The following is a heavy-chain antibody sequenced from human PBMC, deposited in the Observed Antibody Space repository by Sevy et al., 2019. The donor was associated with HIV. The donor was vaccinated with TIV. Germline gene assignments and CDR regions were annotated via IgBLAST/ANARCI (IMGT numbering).Heavy chain of an antibody. D-gene: IGHD3-22*01. CDR2: ISGKSGDT. J-gene: IGHJ6*02. Sequence: ASVKVSCKASGYTFTRYGISWVRQAPGQGLEWMGWISGKSGDTNYAQRLQGRVTMTTDISTNTAYMELRSLRSDDTAVYYCARDRNNYDSSGYPKGVDVWGQGTTVTVSS. CDR3: ARDRNNYDSSGYPKGVDV. CDR1: GYTFTRYG. V-gene: IGHV1-18*01.